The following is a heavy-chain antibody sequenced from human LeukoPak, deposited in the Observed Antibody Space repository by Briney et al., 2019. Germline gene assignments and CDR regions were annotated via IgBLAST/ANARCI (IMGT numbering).Heavy chain of an antibody. D-gene: IGHD6-19*01. CDR1: GGTISSYY. Sequence: SETLSLTCTVSGGTISSYYWSWVRQPAGKGLEWIGRIYISGSTNYNPSLKSRVTMSVDTSKNQFSLKLSSVTAADTAVYYCARTWQWLPFDYWGQGTLVTVSS. CDR2: IYISGST. J-gene: IGHJ4*02. V-gene: IGHV4-4*07. CDR3: ARTWQWLPFDY.